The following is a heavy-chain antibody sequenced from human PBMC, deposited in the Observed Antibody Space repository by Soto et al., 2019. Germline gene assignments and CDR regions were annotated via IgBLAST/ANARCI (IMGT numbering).Heavy chain of an antibody. CDR2: IIPDVGIA. J-gene: IGHJ6*02. Sequence: QVQLVQSGAEVKKPGSSVKVSCKASGGTFSRYSFTWVRQAPGHGLEWMGRIIPDVGIASYAQKFQGRVTITADKCTSTAYMELSSMRSEERAVYYCAREDRDRETGLVPAAIDGMDVWGQGTTVTVSS. CDR1: GGTFSRYS. D-gene: IGHD2-2*01. V-gene: IGHV1-69*08. CDR3: AREDRDRETGLVPAAIDGMDV.